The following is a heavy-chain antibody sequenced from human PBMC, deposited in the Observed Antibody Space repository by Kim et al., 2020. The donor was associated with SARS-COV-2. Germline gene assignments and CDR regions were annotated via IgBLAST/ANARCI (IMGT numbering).Heavy chain of an antibody. V-gene: IGHV3-7*01. J-gene: IGHJ6*02. Sequence: GGSLRLSCAASGFTFSSYWMSWVRQAPGKGLEWVANIKQDGSEKYYVDSVKGRFTISRDNAKNSLYLQMNSLRAEDTAVYYCARDLVGGAARLYYYYYGMDVWGQGTTVTVSS. CDR3: ARDLVGGAARLYYYYYGMDV. CDR1: GFTFSSYW. CDR2: IKQDGSEK. D-gene: IGHD6-6*01.